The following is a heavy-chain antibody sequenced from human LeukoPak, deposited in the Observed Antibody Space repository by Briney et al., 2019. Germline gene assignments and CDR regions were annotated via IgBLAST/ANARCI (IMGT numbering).Heavy chain of an antibody. CDR1: GFTFSSYW. CDR3: ARPAYTAAYDL. CDR2: IKQDGSEI. V-gene: IGHV3-7*01. Sequence: PGGSLRLSCAASGFTFSSYWMSWVRQAPGKGLEWVANIKQDGSEIHYVDSVKGRFTISRDNAKNSLYLQMNYLRAEDTAVYYCARPAYTAAYDLWGQGTMVTVSS. D-gene: IGHD3-16*01. J-gene: IGHJ3*01.